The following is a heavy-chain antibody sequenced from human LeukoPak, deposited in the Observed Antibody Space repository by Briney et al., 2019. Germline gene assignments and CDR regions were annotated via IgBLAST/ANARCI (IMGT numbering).Heavy chain of an antibody. CDR1: GFTLSNYA. CDR2: SGSGGTT. CDR3: AKYCGRSRCLDY. D-gene: IGHD2-21*01. J-gene: IGHJ4*02. V-gene: IGHV3-23*01. Sequence: PGGSLRLSCAASGFTLSNYAMTWVRQAAGKGLEWVSPSGSGGTTYYADSVKGRFSVSRDNAKDTQYLQMNSLRVEDTAVYYCAKYCGRSRCLDYWGQGTLVTVSS.